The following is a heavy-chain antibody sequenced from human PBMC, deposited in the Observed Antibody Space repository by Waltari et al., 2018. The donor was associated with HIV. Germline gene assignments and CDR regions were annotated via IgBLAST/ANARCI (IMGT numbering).Heavy chain of an antibody. J-gene: IGHJ5*02. CDR3: AGGLMTTSPT. D-gene: IGHD4-17*01. CDR2: IRSSSSTI. V-gene: IGHV3-48*02. CDR1: GFTFSRYS. Sequence: EVQLVESGGGLVQPGGSLRLSCAASGFTFSRYSMNWVSPAPGKGLEWVSYIRSSSSTIYYADSVKGRFTISRDNAKNSLYLQMNSLRDEDTAVYYCAGGLMTTSPTWGQGTLVTVSS.